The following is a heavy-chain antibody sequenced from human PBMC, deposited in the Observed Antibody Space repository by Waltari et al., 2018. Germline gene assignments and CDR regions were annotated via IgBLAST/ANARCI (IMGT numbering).Heavy chain of an antibody. D-gene: IGHD6-19*01. CDR2: VYYPGIA. CDR3: ARHERGWQVVKNSHFDY. Sequence: HLQESGPKLVKPSEPLSLICSVSGASLISSSHYWGWVRQPPGGGMAWIGNVYYPGIAFYNPSLRSRVNMSVDTSKNEFSWSLTSVTAADTSVDCGARHERGWQVVKNSHFDYWGQGILVSVSS. J-gene: IGHJ4*02. CDR1: GASLISSSHY. V-gene: IGHV4-39*01.